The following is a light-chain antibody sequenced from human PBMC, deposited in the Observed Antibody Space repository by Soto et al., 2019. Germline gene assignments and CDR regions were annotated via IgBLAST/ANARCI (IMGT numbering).Light chain of an antibody. CDR3: QQYGSSPRT. CDR1: QRVSSNY. CDR2: GAS. V-gene: IGKV3-20*01. Sequence: EIVLTQSPGTLFLSPGERATLSCRASQRVSSNYLAWYQQKSGQAPRLLIYGASSRATGIPERFSGSGSGTEFTLTISRLEREDFAVYYCQQYGSSPRTFGQGTKLQIK. J-gene: IGKJ2*01.